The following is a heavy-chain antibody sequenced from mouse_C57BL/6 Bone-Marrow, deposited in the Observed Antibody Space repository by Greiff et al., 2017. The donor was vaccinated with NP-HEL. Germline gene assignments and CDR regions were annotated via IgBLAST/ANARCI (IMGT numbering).Heavy chain of an antibody. V-gene: IGHV5-6*01. CDR2: ISSGGSYT. CDR1: GFTFSSYG. D-gene: IGHD1-1*01. Sequence: EVMLVESGGDLVKPGGSLKLSCAASGFTFSSYGMSWVRQTPDKRLEWVATISSGGSYTYYPDSVKGRFTISRDNAKNTLYLQTSSRKSEDTAMYYCASRDYGSSWDYWGQGTLVTVSA. J-gene: IGHJ3*01. CDR3: ASRDYGSSWDY.